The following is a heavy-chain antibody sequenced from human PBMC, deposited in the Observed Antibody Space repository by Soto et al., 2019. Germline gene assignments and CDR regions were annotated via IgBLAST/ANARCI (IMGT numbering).Heavy chain of an antibody. J-gene: IGHJ5*02. V-gene: IGHV1-69*01. CDR3: ARGQYCTNGVCYGRFDP. CDR1: GGTFSSYA. Sequence: QVQLVQSGAEVKKPGSSVKVSCKASGGTFSSYAISWVRQAPGQGLEWMGGIIPIFGTANYAQKFQGRVTITADESTSTAYMELSSLRSEDTAVYYCARGQYCTNGVCYGRFDPWGQGTLVTVSS. D-gene: IGHD2-8*01. CDR2: IIPIFGTA.